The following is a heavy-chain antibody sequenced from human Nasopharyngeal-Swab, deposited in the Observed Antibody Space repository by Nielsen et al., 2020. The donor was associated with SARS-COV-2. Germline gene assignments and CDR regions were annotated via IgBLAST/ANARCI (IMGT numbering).Heavy chain of an antibody. CDR3: AFVSYDSSGYYYSY. CDR2: INAGNGNT. V-gene: IGHV1-3*01. CDR1: GYTFTSYA. J-gene: IGHJ4*02. Sequence: ASVKVSCKASGYTFTSYAMHWVRQAPGQRLEWMGWINAGNGNTKYSQKFQDRVTITRDTSATTAYMELSSLRSEDTAVYYCAFVSYDSSGYYYSYWGQGTLVTVSS. D-gene: IGHD3-22*01.